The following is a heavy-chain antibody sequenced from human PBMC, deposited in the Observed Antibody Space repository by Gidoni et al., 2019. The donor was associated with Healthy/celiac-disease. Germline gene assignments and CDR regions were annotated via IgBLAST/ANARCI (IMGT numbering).Heavy chain of an antibody. CDR3: ATSGFLEWLLLHY. J-gene: IGHJ4*02. CDR1: GGSFSGYY. V-gene: IGHV4-34*01. D-gene: IGHD3-3*01. CDR2: INHSGST. Sequence: QVQLQQWGAGLLKPSETLSLTCAVYGGSFSGYYWSWIRQPPGKGLEWIGEINHSGSTNYNPSLKSRVTISVDTSKNQFALKLSSVTAADTAVYYCATSGFLEWLLLHYWGQGTLVTVSS.